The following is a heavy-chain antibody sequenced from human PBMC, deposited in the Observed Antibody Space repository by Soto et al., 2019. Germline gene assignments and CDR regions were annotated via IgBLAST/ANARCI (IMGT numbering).Heavy chain of an antibody. V-gene: IGHV3-21*01. CDR1: GFIFSTYT. CDR3: ARGLSDYSNYP. CDR2: ISSRRNI. D-gene: IGHD4-4*01. J-gene: IGHJ5*02. Sequence: PGGSLRLSCAASGFIFSTYTMNWVRQAPGKGLEWVSSISSRRNIYYADSVKGRFTISRDNAKNSLFLQMNSLGAEDAAVYYCARGLSDYSNYPWGQGTLVTVSS.